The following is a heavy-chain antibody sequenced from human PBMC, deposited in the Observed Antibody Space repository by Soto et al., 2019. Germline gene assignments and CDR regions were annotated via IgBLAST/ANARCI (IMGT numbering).Heavy chain of an antibody. Sequence: EVQLVESGGGLVQPGGSLRLSCAASGFTFSDHYMDWVRQAPGKGREWVGRTRNKANSYTTEYAAYVKGRLTISRDDSSNSLYLQMNSHKTEDTAVHYCARPRGYSGYDVGQFEYSGQGSLVTVSS. D-gene: IGHD5-12*01. CDR1: GFTFSDHY. CDR2: TRNKANSYTT. J-gene: IGHJ4*02. CDR3: ARPRGYSGYDVGQFEY. V-gene: IGHV3-72*01.